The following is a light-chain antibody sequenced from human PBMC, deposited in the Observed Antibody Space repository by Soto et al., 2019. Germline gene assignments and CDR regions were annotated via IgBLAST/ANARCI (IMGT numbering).Light chain of an antibody. J-gene: IGKJ5*01. V-gene: IGKV1-33*01. CDR1: QDINNY. CDR3: QQYVFLYA. CDR2: DAS. Sequence: DVQMTQSPSSLSASVGDRVTITCQASQDINNYFNWYQQKPGKAPKLLIYDASNLERGVPTGFTGSVSGKNSTYTICILQPEDIATYYCQQYVFLYAFGQGTRLEIQ.